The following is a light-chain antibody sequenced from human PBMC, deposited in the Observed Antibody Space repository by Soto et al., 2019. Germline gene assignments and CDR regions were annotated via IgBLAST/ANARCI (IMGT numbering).Light chain of an antibody. CDR1: RSVSNTL. CDR2: GTS. J-gene: IGKJ1*01. CDR3: QHYGGSSWT. V-gene: IGKV3-20*01. Sequence: EIVLTQSPGTLSLSPGERATLSCRADRSVSNTLLTWFQQKPGQAPRLLIFGTSNRAPGIPDRFSGSGSGTDFTLTISRLEPDDFAVYCCQHYGGSSWTFGQGTKVDIK.